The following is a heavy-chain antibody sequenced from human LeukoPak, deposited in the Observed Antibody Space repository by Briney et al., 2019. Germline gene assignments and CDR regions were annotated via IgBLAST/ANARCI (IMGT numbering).Heavy chain of an antibody. Sequence: ASVKVSCKASGYTFTSYYMHWVRQAPGQGLEWIGWISPYSGRTTYGHKFQGRVTLTTDRPTSTAHMELRSLRSDDTAVYYCARQNHPMGYSYKYYMDVWGKGTTVTVSS. J-gene: IGHJ6*03. CDR2: ISPYSGRT. D-gene: IGHD5-12*01. CDR1: GYTFTSYY. V-gene: IGHV1-18*04. CDR3: ARQNHPMGYSYKYYMDV.